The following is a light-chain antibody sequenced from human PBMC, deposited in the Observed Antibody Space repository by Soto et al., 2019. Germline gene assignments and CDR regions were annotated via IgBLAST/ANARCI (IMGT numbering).Light chain of an antibody. Sequence: DIQMTQSPSTLSASVGDRVTITCRASQSISSSLAWYQQKPGKAPKLLTYKASSLESGVPSRFSGSGSGTEFTLTITSLQPDDFATYSCQQYNTYWTFGQGTKVEIK. CDR1: QSISSS. V-gene: IGKV1-5*03. CDR2: KAS. J-gene: IGKJ1*01. CDR3: QQYNTYWT.